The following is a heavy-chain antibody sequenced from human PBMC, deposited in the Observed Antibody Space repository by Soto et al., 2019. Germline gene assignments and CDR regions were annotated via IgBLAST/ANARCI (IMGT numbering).Heavy chain of an antibody. CDR2: ITGDNANT. Sequence: QIQLIQSGAEVKKPGASVKVSCKASNYNFNTYAITWVRQAPGQGLEWMGWITGDNANTNYAQTLHGRATMTTDTSTSTAYMELRSLRSDDTAIYYCARPQIPDIVLMVYANDAFDIWGQGTMVTVSS. CDR1: NYNFNTYA. J-gene: IGHJ3*02. D-gene: IGHD2-8*01. V-gene: IGHV1-18*01. CDR3: ARPQIPDIVLMVYANDAFDI.